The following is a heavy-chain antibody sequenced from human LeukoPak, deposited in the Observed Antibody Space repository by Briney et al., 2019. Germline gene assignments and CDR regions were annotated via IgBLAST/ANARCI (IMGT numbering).Heavy chain of an antibody. V-gene: IGHV3-30*04. J-gene: IGHJ6*04. D-gene: IGHD3-10*02. CDR1: GFNFSTYA. CDR3: AELGITMIGGV. Sequence: GRSLRLSCAASGFNFSTYAMHWVRQAPGKGLEWVAVISYDGSSKYYADSVKGRFTISRDNSKNTLYLQMNSLRAEDTAVYYCAELGITMIGGVWGKGTTVTISS. CDR2: ISYDGSSK.